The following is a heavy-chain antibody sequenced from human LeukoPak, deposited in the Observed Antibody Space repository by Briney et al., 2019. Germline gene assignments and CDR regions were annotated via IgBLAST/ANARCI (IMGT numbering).Heavy chain of an antibody. J-gene: IGHJ4*02. CDR3: ARYCGGDCYSFDY. Sequence: SQTLSLTCAVSGGSISSGGYSWSWIRQPPGKGLEWIGYIYHSGSTYYNPSLKSRVTIPVDRSKNQFSLKLSSVTAADTAVYYCARYCGGDCYSFDYWGQGTLVTVSS. V-gene: IGHV4-30-2*01. CDR2: IYHSGST. D-gene: IGHD2-21*02. CDR1: GGSISSGGYS.